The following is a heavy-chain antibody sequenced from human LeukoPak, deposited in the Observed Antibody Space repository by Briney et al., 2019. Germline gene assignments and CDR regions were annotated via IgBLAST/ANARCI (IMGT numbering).Heavy chain of an antibody. V-gene: IGHV1-2*02. Sequence: ASVKVSCKASGYTFTGYYMLWVRQAPGQGLEWMGWINPNSGGTNYAQKFQGRVTMTRDTSISTAYMELSRLRSDDTAVYYCARDSVPTSGFDPWGQGTLVTVSS. D-gene: IGHD3-16*01. CDR3: ARDSVPTSGFDP. J-gene: IGHJ5*02. CDR1: GYTFTGYY. CDR2: INPNSGGT.